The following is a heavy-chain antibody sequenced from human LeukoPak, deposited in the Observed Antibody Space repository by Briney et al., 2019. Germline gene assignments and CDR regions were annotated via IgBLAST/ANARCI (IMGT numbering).Heavy chain of an antibody. V-gene: IGHV3-30*18. CDR1: GFTFSSYG. Sequence: GGSLRLSCAASGFTFSSYGMHRVRQAPGKGLEWVAVISYDGSNKYYADSVKGRFTISRDNSKNTLYLQMNSLGAEDTAVYYCAKTRQQASLGYWGQGTLVTVSS. CDR2: ISYDGSNK. D-gene: IGHD6-13*01. J-gene: IGHJ4*02. CDR3: AKTRQQASLGY.